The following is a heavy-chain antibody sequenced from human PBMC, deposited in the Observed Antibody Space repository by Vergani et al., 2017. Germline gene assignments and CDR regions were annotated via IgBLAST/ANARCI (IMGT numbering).Heavy chain of an antibody. J-gene: IGHJ6*02. Sequence: QEQLLQSGGGVVQPGGSLRLSCIGSGYTFGHFDMHWVRQAPGKGLAWVAFIRYDGSNPQYIDSVKGRFTISRDHSKDTLFLQMNGLRPEDKGTYFCAKKGGSLYYYGVDVWGQGTTITVSS. CDR1: GYTFGHFD. CDR2: IRYDGSNP. D-gene: IGHD1-26*01. V-gene: IGHV3-30*02. CDR3: AKKGGSLYYYGVDV.